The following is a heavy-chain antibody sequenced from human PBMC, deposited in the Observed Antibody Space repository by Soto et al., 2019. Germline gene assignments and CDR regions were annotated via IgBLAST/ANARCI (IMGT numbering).Heavy chain of an antibody. CDR1: GFTFSSYA. Sequence: GGSLRLSCAASGFTFSSYAMSWVRQAPGKGLEWVSAISGSGGSTYYADSVKARFTISRDNSKNTLYLQMNSLRAEDTAVHYCAKDFTVTTSPEYFQHWGQGTLVTVSS. J-gene: IGHJ1*01. V-gene: IGHV3-23*01. CDR3: AKDFTVTTSPEYFQH. D-gene: IGHD4-4*01. CDR2: ISGSGGST.